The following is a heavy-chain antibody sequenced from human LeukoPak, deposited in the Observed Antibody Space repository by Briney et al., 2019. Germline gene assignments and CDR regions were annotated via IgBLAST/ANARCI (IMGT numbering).Heavy chain of an antibody. D-gene: IGHD4-17*01. CDR2: IDPKSSAT. J-gene: IGHJ6*02. Sequence: ASVKVSCKASGYTFTGYYMHWVRQAPGQGLEWMGWIDPKSSATNYAQKFQGRVTMTRDTSISTAYMELSRLTSDDTAMYYCARDWKHGDYYGMDVWGQGTTVTVS. CDR1: GYTFTGYY. CDR3: ARDWKHGDYYGMDV. V-gene: IGHV1-2*02.